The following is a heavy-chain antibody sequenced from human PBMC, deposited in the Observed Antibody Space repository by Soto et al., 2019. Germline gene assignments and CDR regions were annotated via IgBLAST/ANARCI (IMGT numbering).Heavy chain of an antibody. D-gene: IGHD5-12*01. CDR2: ISPYSADT. Sequence: QVQLVQSGPEVKKPGASVKVSCQASGYTFTDYVITWVRQAPGRGLEWMGWISPYSADTNYAQKFQGRLTITADTSTGKVYMELTTLTPDDTAVYFCARDLGTEYSDPWGQGTLVTVSS. CDR1: GYTFTDYV. CDR3: ARDLGTEYSDP. V-gene: IGHV1-18*01. J-gene: IGHJ5*02.